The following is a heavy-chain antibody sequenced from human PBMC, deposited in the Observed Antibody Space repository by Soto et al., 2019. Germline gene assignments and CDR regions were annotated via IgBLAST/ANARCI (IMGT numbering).Heavy chain of an antibody. V-gene: IGHV3-30-3*01. D-gene: IGHD5-12*01. CDR2: ISYDGSNK. CDR1: GFTFSSYA. CDR3: ARVRGYDVPLDY. Sequence: GGSLRLSCAASGFTFSSYAMHWVRQAPGKGLEWVAVISYDGSNKYYADSVKGRFTISRDNSKNTLYLQMNSLRAEDTAVYYCARVRGYDVPLDYWGQGTLVTVSS. J-gene: IGHJ4*02.